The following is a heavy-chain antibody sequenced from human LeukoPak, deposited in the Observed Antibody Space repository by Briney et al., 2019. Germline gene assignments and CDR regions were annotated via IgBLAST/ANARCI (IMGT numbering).Heavy chain of an antibody. D-gene: IGHD1-26*01. J-gene: IGHJ4*02. V-gene: IGHV1-46*01. Sequence: ASVKVSCKASGYTFTSYYMHWVRQAPGQGLEWMGIINPSGGSTSYAQKFQGRVTMTRDTSMSTVYMELSSLRSEDTAAYYCARDLGGAPLSRIPYHLDYWGQGTLVTVSS. CDR2: INPSGGST. CDR1: GYTFTSYY. CDR3: ARDLGGAPLSRIPYHLDY.